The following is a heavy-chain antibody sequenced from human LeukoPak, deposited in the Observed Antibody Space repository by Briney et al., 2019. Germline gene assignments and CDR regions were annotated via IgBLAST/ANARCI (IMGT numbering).Heavy chain of an antibody. CDR2: FDPEDGET. CDR1: GYTLTELS. V-gene: IGHV1-24*01. D-gene: IGHD6-19*01. Sequence: ASVKVSFTVSGYTLTELSMHWVRQAPGKGLEWMGGFDPEDGETIYAQKFQGRVTMTEDTSTDTAYMELSSLRSEDTAVYYCATDPLRVAGRTTDYWGQGTLVTVSS. CDR3: ATDPLRVAGRTTDY. J-gene: IGHJ4*02.